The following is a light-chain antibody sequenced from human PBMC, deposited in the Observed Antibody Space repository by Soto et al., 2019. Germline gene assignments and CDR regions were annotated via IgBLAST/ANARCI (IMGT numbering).Light chain of an antibody. CDR3: QQYNNYWT. J-gene: IGKJ1*01. V-gene: IGKV1-5*03. Sequence: DIQMTQSPSTLSASVGDRVTITCRASQNINGWLAWYQQKPGKAPKVLIYKASSLESGVPSRFSGSGSGTEFTLTISSLQPDDFATYYCQQYNNYWTFGQGTKVDIK. CDR1: QNINGW. CDR2: KAS.